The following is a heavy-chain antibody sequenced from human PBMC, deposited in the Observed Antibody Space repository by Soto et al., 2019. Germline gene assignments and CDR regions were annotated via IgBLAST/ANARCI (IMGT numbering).Heavy chain of an antibody. CDR1: GGSISSDNYF. Sequence: QVQLQESGPGLVKPSQTLTLTCSVSGGSISSDNYFWSWIRQPPGKGLEWIGYIFYSGSAHYNPSLKGRFTISVVTSKNQFSLDLFSVTAVDTAMYSCAREVIPAATLGSDAFDIWGQGTMVTVSS. D-gene: IGHD3-16*02. V-gene: IGHV4-30-4*01. CDR3: AREVIPAATLGSDAFDI. CDR2: IFYSGSA. J-gene: IGHJ3*02.